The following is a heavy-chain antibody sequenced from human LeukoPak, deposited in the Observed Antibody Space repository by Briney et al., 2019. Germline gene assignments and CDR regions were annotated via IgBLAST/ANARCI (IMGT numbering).Heavy chain of an antibody. J-gene: IGHJ5*02. CDR3: ARVHPDYGDYGWFDP. V-gene: IGHV3-53*01. CDR1: GFTFRSYA. CDR2: IFSGGST. Sequence: GGSLRLSCAASGFTFRSYAMSWVRQAPGKGLEWVSVIFSGGSTYYADSVKGRFTISRDNSKNTLYLQMNSLRAEDTAIYYCARVHPDYGDYGWFDPWGQGTLVTVSS. D-gene: IGHD4-17*01.